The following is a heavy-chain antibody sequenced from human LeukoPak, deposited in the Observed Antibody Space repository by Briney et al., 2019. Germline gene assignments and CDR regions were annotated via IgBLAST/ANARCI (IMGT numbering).Heavy chain of an antibody. CDR2: ISSSSNYI. J-gene: IGHJ6*02. V-gene: IGHV3-21*01. D-gene: IGHD3-10*01. CDR3: ARDYGSGSYGYGMDV. Sequence: GGSLRLSCAVSGFTFDDYAMHWVRQAPGKGLEWVSSISSSSNYIYYADSVKGRFTISRDNAKNSLYLQMNSLRAEDTAVYYCARDYGSGSYGYGMDVWGQGTTVTVSS. CDR1: GFTFDDYA.